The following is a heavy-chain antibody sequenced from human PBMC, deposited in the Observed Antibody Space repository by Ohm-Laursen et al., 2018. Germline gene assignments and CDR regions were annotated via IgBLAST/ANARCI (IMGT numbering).Heavy chain of an antibody. V-gene: IGHV3-7*01. CDR2: IKQDGSEK. CDR3: ARDKAAPLH. D-gene: IGHD6-6*01. CDR1: GFTFSSYW. J-gene: IGHJ4*02. Sequence: SPRLSCTASGFTFSSYWMSWVRQAPGKGLEWVANIKQDGSEKYYVDSMKGQFTISRDNAKNSLYLQMNSLRAGDTAVYYCARDKAAPLHWGQGTLVTVSS.